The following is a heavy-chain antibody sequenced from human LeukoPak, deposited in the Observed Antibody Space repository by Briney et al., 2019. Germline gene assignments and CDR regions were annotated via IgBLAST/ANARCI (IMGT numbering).Heavy chain of an antibody. Sequence: ASVKVSCKVSGYTSTNYCTNWVRQAPGQGLEWMGWISAYNGNTLYEQRFQGRVTMTTDTSTSTAYMELRSLRSDDTAVYYCASIGCSRANCYGSSTHPGGQGTLVTVSS. CDR2: ISAYNGNT. D-gene: IGHD2-2*01. CDR1: GYTSTNYC. CDR3: ASIGCSRANCYGSSTHP. J-gene: IGHJ4*02. V-gene: IGHV1-18*01.